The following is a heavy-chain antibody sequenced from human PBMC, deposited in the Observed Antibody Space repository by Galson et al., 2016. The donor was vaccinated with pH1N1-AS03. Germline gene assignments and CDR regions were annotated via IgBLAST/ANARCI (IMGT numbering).Heavy chain of an antibody. CDR1: GFTFTTCA. D-gene: IGHD4-23*01. J-gene: IGHJ4*02. Sequence: SLRLSCAASGFTFTTCAMTWVRQAPGKGPEWVSSISASGGDTYYADSVKGRFTISRDNSRNTVSLQMNSLRDDDTAVYYCVRRSPWATVGTYYFDYWGQGTLVTVSS. V-gene: IGHV3-23*01. CDR2: ISASGGDT. CDR3: VRRSPWATVGTYYFDY.